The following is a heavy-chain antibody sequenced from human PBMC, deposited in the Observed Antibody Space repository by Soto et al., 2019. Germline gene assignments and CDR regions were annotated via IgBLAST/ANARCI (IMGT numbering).Heavy chain of an antibody. Sequence: GGSLRLSCAASGFTFTRYSMTWVRQAPGKGLEWVSSISRTTNYIYYGDSMKGRFTISRDNAKNSLYLEMNSLRAEDTAVYYCAKESEDLTSNFDYWGQGTLVTVSS. J-gene: IGHJ4*02. CDR3: AKESEDLTSNFDY. CDR2: ISRTTNYI. V-gene: IGHV3-21*06. CDR1: GFTFTRYS.